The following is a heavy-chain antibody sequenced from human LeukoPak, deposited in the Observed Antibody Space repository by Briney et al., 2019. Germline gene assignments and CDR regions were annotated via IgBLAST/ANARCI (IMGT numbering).Heavy chain of an antibody. Sequence: SVKVSCKASGGTFSSYAISWVRQAPGQGLEWMGGIIPIFGTANYAQKFQGRVTITTDESTSTAYMELSSLRSEDTAVYYCAALGREQQLVGFGAFDIWGQGTMVTVSS. CDR3: AALGREQQLVGFGAFDI. V-gene: IGHV1-69*05. CDR1: GGTFSSYA. D-gene: IGHD6-13*01. CDR2: IIPIFGTA. J-gene: IGHJ3*02.